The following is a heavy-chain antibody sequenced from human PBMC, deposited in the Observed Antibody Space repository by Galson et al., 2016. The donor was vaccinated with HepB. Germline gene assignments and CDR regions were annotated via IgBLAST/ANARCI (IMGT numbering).Heavy chain of an antibody. V-gene: IGHV4-39*07. J-gene: IGHJ4*02. CDR1: GGSLRTSDYY. Sequence: SETLSLTCTVSGGSLRTSDYYWGWIRQPPGKALEWIGRIYYGGSTHYNPSLKSRVTMSIDTSKNQFSLRLSSVTAADTAVYYCARDREISCCYMGFDYWGQGALVTVSS. CDR3: ARDREISCCYMGFDY. CDR2: IYYGGST. D-gene: IGHD2-2*02.